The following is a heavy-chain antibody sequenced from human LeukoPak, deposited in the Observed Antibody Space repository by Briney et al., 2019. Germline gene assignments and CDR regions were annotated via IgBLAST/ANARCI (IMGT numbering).Heavy chain of an antibody. J-gene: IGHJ4*02. CDR3: ARVSGGLPNVDY. CDR2: IYETGST. D-gene: IGHD5/OR15-5a*01. V-gene: IGHV4-39*07. Sequence: SETLSLTCAVSGGSISSSTYYWGWIRQPPGKGLEWIGCIYETGSTYYKPSLKSRVTISVDTSKNQFSLKLSSVTAADTAVYYCARVSGGLPNVDYWGQGTLVTVSS. CDR1: GGSISSSTYY.